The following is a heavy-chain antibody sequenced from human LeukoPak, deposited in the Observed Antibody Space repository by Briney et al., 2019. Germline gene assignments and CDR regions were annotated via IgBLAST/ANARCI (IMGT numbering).Heavy chain of an antibody. CDR3: ARDWEDRLLWHWFDP. CDR1: GYSFIDYY. D-gene: IGHD2-2*01. V-gene: IGHV1-2*02. CDR2: IIPNSGDT. Sequence: ASVKVSCKASGYSFIDYYIHWVRQAPGQGLEWMGWIIPNSGDTKYAQKFQGRVTMTRDTSISTAYMELSRLRSDDTAVYYCARDWEDRLLWHWFDPWGQGTLVTVSS. J-gene: IGHJ5*02.